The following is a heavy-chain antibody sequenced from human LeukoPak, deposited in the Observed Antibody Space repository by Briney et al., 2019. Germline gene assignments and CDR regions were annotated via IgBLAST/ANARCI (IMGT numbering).Heavy chain of an antibody. CDR2: ISWNSGSI. CDR3: AKDRGIRYYYYCGMDV. Sequence: PGGSLRLSCAASGFTFDDYAMHWVRQAPGKGLEWVSGISWNSGSIGYADSVKGRFTISRDNAKNSLYLQMNSLRAEDTALYYCAKDRGIRYYYYCGMDVWGQGTTVTVSS. CDR1: GFTFDDYA. V-gene: IGHV3-9*01. J-gene: IGHJ6*02.